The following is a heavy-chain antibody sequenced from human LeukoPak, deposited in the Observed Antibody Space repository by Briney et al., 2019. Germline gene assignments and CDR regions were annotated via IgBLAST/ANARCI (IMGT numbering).Heavy chain of an antibody. J-gene: IGHJ4*02. CDR3: ARESRDGESLDY. CDR2: ISSSSSYI. V-gene: IGHV3-21*01. CDR1: GFTFSSYS. D-gene: IGHD3-10*01. Sequence: KAGGSLRLSCAASGFTFSSYSMNWVRQAPGKGLEWVSSISSSSSYIYYADSVKGRFTISRDNAKNSLYLQMNSLRAEDTAVYYCARESRDGESLDYWDQGTLVTVSS.